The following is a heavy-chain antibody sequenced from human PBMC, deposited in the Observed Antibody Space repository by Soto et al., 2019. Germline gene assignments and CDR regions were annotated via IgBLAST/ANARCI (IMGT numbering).Heavy chain of an antibody. Sequence: QVQLVESGGGVVQPGRSLRLSCAASGFTFSSYAMHWVRQAPGKGLEWVAVISYDGSNKYYADSVKGRFTISRDNSKNTXYXXMNSLRAEDTAVYYCARHREWYSSGPSYYYYGMDVWGQGTTVTVSS. CDR1: GFTFSSYA. J-gene: IGHJ6*02. CDR3: ARHREWYSSGPSYYYYGMDV. V-gene: IGHV3-30-3*01. CDR2: ISYDGSNK. D-gene: IGHD6-19*01.